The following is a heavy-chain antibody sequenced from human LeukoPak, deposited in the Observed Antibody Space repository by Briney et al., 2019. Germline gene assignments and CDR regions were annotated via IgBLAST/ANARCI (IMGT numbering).Heavy chain of an antibody. V-gene: IGHV1-8*01. CDR3: ASMVRGAPAPLGFDP. Sequence: ASVKVSCKASGYTFTSYDINWVRQATGQGLEWMGWMNPNSGNTGYAQKFQGRVTMTRNTSISTAYMELSSLRSEDTAVYYCASMVRGAPAPLGFDPWGQGTLVTVSS. D-gene: IGHD3-10*01. CDR2: MNPNSGNT. J-gene: IGHJ5*02. CDR1: GYTFTSYD.